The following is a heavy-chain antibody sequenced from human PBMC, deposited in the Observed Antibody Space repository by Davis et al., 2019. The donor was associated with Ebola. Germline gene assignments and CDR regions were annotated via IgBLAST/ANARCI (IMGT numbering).Heavy chain of an antibody. Sequence: SETLSLTCTVSGGSISSYYWSWIRQPPGKGLEWIGYIYYSGSTNYNPSLKSRVTISVDRSKNQFSLKLSSVTAADTAVYYCARANTAMVTGWFDPWGQGTLVTVSS. CDR1: GGSISSYY. J-gene: IGHJ5*02. CDR2: IYYSGST. V-gene: IGHV4-59*12. D-gene: IGHD5-18*01. CDR3: ARANTAMVTGWFDP.